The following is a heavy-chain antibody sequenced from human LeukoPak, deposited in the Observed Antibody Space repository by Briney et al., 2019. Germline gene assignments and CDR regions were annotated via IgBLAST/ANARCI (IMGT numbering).Heavy chain of an antibody. CDR2: KYHKSKWYN. V-gene: IGHV6-1*01. J-gene: IGHJ6*02. CDR3: ARCIDYGDYVCAMDV. Sequence: SQSLTLTCGISGDSVSSYSAVWNWIRQSPARGLECLGRKYHKSKWYNYYAKSVKSRITINADTSKNQFSLQVQFMTPEDTAGYYCARCIDYGDYVCAMDVWGQGTTVTVSS. CDR1: GDSVSSYSAV. D-gene: IGHD4-17*01.